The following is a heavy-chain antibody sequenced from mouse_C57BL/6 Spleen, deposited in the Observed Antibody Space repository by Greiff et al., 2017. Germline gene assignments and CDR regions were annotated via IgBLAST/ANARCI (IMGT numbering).Heavy chain of an antibody. J-gene: IGHJ3*01. Sequence: EVQLQQSGTVLARPGASVKMSCKTSGYTFTSYWMHWVKQRPGQGLEWVGAIYPGNSDTSYNQKFKGKAKLTAVTSASTAYMELSSLTNEDSAVYYCTREDDYGDGPWFAYWGQGTLVTVSA. CDR2: IYPGNSDT. CDR3: TREDDYGDGPWFAY. CDR1: GYTFTSYW. D-gene: IGHD2-4*01. V-gene: IGHV1-5*01.